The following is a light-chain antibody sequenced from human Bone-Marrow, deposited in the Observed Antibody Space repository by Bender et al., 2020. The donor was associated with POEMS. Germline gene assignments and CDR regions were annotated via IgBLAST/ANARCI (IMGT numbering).Light chain of an antibody. V-gene: IGLV2-11*01. CDR1: SSDVGGHNY. CDR2: DVS. CDR3: SSYAGNNNVV. Sequence: QSALTQPRSVSGSPGHSVTISCNGTSSDVGGHNYVSWYQQHPGKAPKLIIYDVSSRPSGVSNRFSGSTSGNTASLTVSGLQTEDEADYYCSSYAGNNNVVFGGGTQLNVL. J-gene: IGLJ2*01.